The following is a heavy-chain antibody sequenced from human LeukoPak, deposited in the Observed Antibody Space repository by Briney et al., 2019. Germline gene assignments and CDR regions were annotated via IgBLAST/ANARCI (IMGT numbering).Heavy chain of an antibody. CDR2: INHSGST. Sequence: SETLSLTCAVYGGSFSGYYWSWIRQPPGKGLEWIGEINHSGSTNYNPSLKSRVTISVDTSKNQFSLKLSSVTAADTAVYYCARALTILNHYMDVWGKGTTVTVSS. CDR1: GGSFSGYY. CDR3: ARALTILNHYMDV. J-gene: IGHJ6*03. D-gene: IGHD3-3*01. V-gene: IGHV4-34*01.